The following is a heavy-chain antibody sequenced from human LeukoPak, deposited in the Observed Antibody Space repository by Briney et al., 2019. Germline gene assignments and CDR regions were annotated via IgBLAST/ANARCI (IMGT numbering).Heavy chain of an antibody. V-gene: IGHV1-18*01. CDR1: GYTFTSYG. J-gene: IGHJ6*02. D-gene: IGHD3-3*01. CDR3: ARDHGTYYDFWSGYFYYYYGMDV. CDR2: ISAYNGNT. Sequence: ASVKVSCKASGYTFTSYGISWVRQAPGQGLEWMGWISAYNGNTNYAQKLQGRVTMTTDTSTSTAYMELRSLRSDDTAVYYCARDHGTYYDFWSGYFYYYYGMDVWGQGTTVTVSS.